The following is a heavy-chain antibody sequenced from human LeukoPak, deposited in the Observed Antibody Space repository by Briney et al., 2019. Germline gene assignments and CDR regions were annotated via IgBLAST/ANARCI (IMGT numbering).Heavy chain of an antibody. V-gene: IGHV1-2*02. CDR2: INPNSGGT. CDR3: ARGGRELELRWDFDY. Sequence: GASVKVSCKASGYTFTGYYMHWVRQAPGQGLEWMGWINPNSGGTNYAQRFQGRVTMTRDTSISTAYMELSRLRSDDTAVYYCARGGRELELRWDFDYWGQGTLVTVSS. CDR1: GYTFTGYY. D-gene: IGHD1-7*01. J-gene: IGHJ4*02.